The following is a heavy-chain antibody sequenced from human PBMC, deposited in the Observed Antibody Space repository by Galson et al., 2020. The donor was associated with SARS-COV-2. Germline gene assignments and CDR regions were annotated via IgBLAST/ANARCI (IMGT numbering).Heavy chain of an antibody. D-gene: IGHD6-13*01. Sequence: GESLKISCAASGFTFSDFAMSWVRQTPGKGLEWVSTIIGSGGSTYYADSVKGRFTISRDNSKNTVFLQMTFLRAEDTAVYYCAKRGDYSNNWSVDFASWGRGTLVTVSS. J-gene: IGHJ4*02. CDR2: IIGSGGST. V-gene: IGHV3-23*01. CDR3: AKRGDYSNNWSVDFAS. CDR1: GFTFSDFA.